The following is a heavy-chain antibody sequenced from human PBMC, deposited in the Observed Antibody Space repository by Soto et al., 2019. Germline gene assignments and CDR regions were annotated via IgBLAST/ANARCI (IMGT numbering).Heavy chain of an antibody. CDR2: IDVLNGA. J-gene: IGHJ4*02. Sequence: WWSLRLSCFVSVLSLTHYAIAWCRQAPGKGLECISTIDVLNGAWYSDSVRGRLAISRDVSRNTVYLQMGSLRVEDTAIYFCSDWRAGGPVNLDHWGPGTVVTV. D-gene: IGHD2-15*01. V-gene: IGHV3-23*05. CDR1: VLSLTHYA. CDR3: SDWRAGGPVNLDH.